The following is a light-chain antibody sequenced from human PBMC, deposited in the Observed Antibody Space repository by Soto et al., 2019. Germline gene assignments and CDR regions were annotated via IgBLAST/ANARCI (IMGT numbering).Light chain of an antibody. CDR3: MQALQTPGLT. CDR2: LGS. V-gene: IGKV2-28*01. Sequence: DIVMTQSPLSLPVTPGEPASISCRSSQSLLHSNGYNYLDWYLQKPGQSPQLLIYLGSNRASGVPDRCSGSGSCTDFTLKISRGEAEDVGVYYCMQALQTPGLTFGGGTKVEIK. J-gene: IGKJ4*01. CDR1: QSLLHSNGYNY.